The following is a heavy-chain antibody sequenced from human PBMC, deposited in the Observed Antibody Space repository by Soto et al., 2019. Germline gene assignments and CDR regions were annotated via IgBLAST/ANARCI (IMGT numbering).Heavy chain of an antibody. CDR2: INAGNGNT. CDR3: ARDAIFGVVGGFDY. CDR1: GYTFTSYA. Sequence: ASVKVSCKASGYTFTSYAMHWVRQAPGQRLEWMGWINAGNGNTKYSQKFQGRVTITRDTSASTAYMELRSLRSDDTAVYYCARDAIFGVVGGFDYWDQGTLVTVSS. D-gene: IGHD3-3*01. V-gene: IGHV1-3*01. J-gene: IGHJ4*02.